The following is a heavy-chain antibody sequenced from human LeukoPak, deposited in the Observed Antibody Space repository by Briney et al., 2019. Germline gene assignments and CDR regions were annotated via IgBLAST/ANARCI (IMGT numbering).Heavy chain of an antibody. V-gene: IGHV4-39*01. CDR3: ARGITMVRGAFNWFDP. J-gene: IGHJ5*02. CDR2: IYYSGST. Sequence: KPSETPSLTCTVSGGSISSSSYYWGWIRQPPGKGLQWIGSIYYSGSTYYNPSLKSRVTISVDTSKNQFSLKLSSVTAADTAVYYCARGITMVRGAFNWFDPWGQGTLVTVSS. CDR1: GGSISSSSYY. D-gene: IGHD3-10*01.